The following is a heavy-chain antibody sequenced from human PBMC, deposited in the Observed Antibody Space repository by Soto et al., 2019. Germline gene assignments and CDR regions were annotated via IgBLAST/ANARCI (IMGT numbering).Heavy chain of an antibody. CDR2: ISSSTI. V-gene: IGHV3-48*01. CDR3: AREGSDWYNWFDP. Sequence: EVQLVESGGGLVQPGGSLRLSCAASGFTFNNYNMNWVRQAPGKGLEWVSYISSSTIYYADSVKGLFTISRDNAKNSLYLQMNSLRAEDTAVYYCAREGSDWYNWFDPWGQGTLVTVSS. D-gene: IGHD6-19*01. CDR1: GFTFNNYN. J-gene: IGHJ5*02.